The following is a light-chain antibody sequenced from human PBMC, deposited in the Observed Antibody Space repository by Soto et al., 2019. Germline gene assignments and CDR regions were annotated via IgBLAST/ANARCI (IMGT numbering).Light chain of an antibody. V-gene: IGKV3D-7*01. CDR1: QSVSSSY. CDR2: AAS. CDR3: QKCKVAPFT. J-gene: IGKJ4*01. Sequence: IVVTQSPGTLSLSPGERATLSCRASQSVSSSYLAWYQQKPGQAPRLLIFAASTRATGIPARFSGSGSGTDFTLTISSLQPEDVATYYCQKCKVAPFTFGGGTKVDIK.